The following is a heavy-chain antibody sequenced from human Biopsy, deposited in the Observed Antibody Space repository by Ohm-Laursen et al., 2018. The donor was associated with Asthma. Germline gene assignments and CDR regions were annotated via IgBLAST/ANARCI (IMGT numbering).Heavy chain of an antibody. Sequence: TLSLTCTVSGDSISSYHWSWIRQPPGKGLEWIGYVFYGGATNYNPSLKSRVTISVDTSKNQFFLRLSSVTAADTAVYYCARGVVYGGDSYAEYFQHWGPGTLVTVSS. CDR2: VFYGGAT. V-gene: IGHV4-59*01. CDR3: ARGVVYGGDSYAEYFQH. CDR1: GDSISSYH. J-gene: IGHJ1*01. D-gene: IGHD4-23*01.